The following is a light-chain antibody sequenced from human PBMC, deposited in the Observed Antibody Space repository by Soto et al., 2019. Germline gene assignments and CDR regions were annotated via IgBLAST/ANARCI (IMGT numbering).Light chain of an antibody. J-gene: IGKJ1*01. CDR2: GAS. CDR1: QSVSSSY. Sequence: EIVLTQSPGTLSLSPGERATLSCRASQSVSSSYLAWYQQIPGQAPRLLIYGASSRATGIPDRFSGSGSGTAFTLTISRLEPEDSAVYYCQQYGSSPPWTFGQGTKVEIK. CDR3: QQYGSSPPWT. V-gene: IGKV3-20*01.